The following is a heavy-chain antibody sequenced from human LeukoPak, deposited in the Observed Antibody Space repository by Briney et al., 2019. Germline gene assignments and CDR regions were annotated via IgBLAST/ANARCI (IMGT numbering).Heavy chain of an antibody. V-gene: IGHV3-33*01. CDR1: GFAFSSYG. Sequence: GRSLRLSCAASGFAFSSYGMHWVRQAPGKGLEWVAVIWYDGSNKYYADSVKGRFTISRDNSKNTLYLQMNSLRAEDTAVYYCARSYDSRGYYYFDYWGQGTLVTVSS. CDR2: IWYDGSNK. CDR3: ARSYDSRGYYYFDY. J-gene: IGHJ4*02. D-gene: IGHD3-22*01.